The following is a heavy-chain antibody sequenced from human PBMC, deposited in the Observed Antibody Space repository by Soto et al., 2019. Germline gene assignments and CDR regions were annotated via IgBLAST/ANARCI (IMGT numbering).Heavy chain of an antibody. CDR2: IWYDGSNK. D-gene: IGHD2-21*02. CDR3: ARDDCGGDCYSVYYYGMDV. V-gene: IGHV3-33*01. CDR1: GFTFSSYG. Sequence: QVQLVESGGGVVQPGRSLRLSCAASGFTFSSYGMHWVRQAPGKGLEWVAVIWYDGSNKYYADSVKGRFTISRDNSKNTLYLQMNSLRAEDMAVYYCARDDCGGDCYSVYYYGMDVWGQGTTVTVSS. J-gene: IGHJ6*02.